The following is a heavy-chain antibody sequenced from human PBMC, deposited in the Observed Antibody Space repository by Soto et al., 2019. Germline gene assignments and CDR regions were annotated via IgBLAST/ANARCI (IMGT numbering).Heavy chain of an antibody. D-gene: IGHD4-17*01. J-gene: IGHJ4*02. Sequence: QVQLVQSGAEVKKPGSSVKVSCKASGGTFSSYAISWVRQAPGQGLEWMGGIIPIFGTANYAQKFQGRVTITAVESTSTPYMELSSLRSEDTAVYYGARGASGGEPCYFDYWGQGSLFTVSS. V-gene: IGHV1-69*12. CDR1: GGTFSSYA. CDR2: IIPIFGTA. CDR3: ARGASGGEPCYFDY.